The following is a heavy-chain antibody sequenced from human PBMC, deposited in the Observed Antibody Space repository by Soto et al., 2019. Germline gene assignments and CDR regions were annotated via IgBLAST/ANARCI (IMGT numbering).Heavy chain of an antibody. D-gene: IGHD2-2*01. J-gene: IGHJ4*02. V-gene: IGHV3-7*01. Sequence: EVQLVESGGGLVQPGGSLRLSCAASGFTFSSYSMSWVRQAPGKGLEWVANIEQDGSEKNYVDSVKGRFTISRDNAKISLYLQMNNLRAEDTAVYYCAREGRGYCSSTTCPGIWGQGTLVTVSS. CDR3: AREGRGYCSSTTCPGI. CDR1: GFTFSSYS. CDR2: IEQDGSEK.